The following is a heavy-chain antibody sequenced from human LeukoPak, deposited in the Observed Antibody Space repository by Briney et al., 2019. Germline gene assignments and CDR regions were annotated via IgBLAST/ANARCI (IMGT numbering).Heavy chain of an antibody. CDR3: ARAFNYYDSSGYYHGLRAGGYYYGMDV. J-gene: IGHJ6*02. D-gene: IGHD3-22*01. V-gene: IGHV6-1*01. CDR1: GDSVSSNSAA. CDR2: TYYRSKWYN. Sequence: PSQTLSLTCAISGDSVSSNSAAWNWIRQSPSRGLEWLGRTYYRSKWYNDYAVSVKSRITINPDTSKNQFSLQLNSVTPEDTAVYYCARAFNYYDSSGYYHGLRAGGYYYGMDVWGQGTTVTVSS.